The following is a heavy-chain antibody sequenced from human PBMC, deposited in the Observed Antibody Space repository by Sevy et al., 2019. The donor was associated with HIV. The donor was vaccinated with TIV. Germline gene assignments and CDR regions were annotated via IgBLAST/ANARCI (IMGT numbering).Heavy chain of an antibody. CDR1: GGSFSGYY. V-gene: IGHV4-34*01. J-gene: IGHJ6*03. Sequence: SETLSLTCAVYGGSFSGYYWSWIRQPPGKGLEWIGEINHRGSTNYNPSLKSRVTISVDTSKNQFSLKLSSVTAADTAVYYCARVSVYSSSSPFYYMDVWGKGTTVTVSS. CDR3: ARVSVYSSSSPFYYMDV. D-gene: IGHD6-6*01. CDR2: INHRGST.